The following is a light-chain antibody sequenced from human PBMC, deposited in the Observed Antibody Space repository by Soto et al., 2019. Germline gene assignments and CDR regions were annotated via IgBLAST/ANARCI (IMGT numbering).Light chain of an antibody. CDR3: QKYNSAPLT. CDR1: QSVSSSY. J-gene: IGKJ4*01. V-gene: IGKV3-20*01. Sequence: EIVLTQSPGTLSLSPGERATLSCRASQSVSSSYLAWYQQKPGQAPRLLIYDASNRATDIPDRFSGSGSGTDFTLTISSLQPEDVATYYCQKYNSAPLTFGGGTKVDIK. CDR2: DAS.